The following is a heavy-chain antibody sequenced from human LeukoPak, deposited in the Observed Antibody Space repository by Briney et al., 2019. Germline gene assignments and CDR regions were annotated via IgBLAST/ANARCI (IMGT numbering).Heavy chain of an antibody. V-gene: IGHV3-9*01. CDR3: AKSFLRLAAAGNYFDY. CDR1: GFTFDDYA. D-gene: IGHD6-13*01. Sequence: GGSLRLSCAASGFTFDDYAMHWVRQAPGKGLEWVSGISWNSGSIGYADSVKGRFTISRDNAKNSLYLQMNSLRAEDTALYYCAKSFLRLAAAGNYFDYWGQGTLVTVSS. J-gene: IGHJ4*02. CDR2: ISWNSGSI.